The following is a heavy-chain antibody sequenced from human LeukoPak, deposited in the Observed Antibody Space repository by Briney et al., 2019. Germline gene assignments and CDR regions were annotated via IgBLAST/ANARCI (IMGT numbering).Heavy chain of an antibody. CDR1: GGSISSGSYY. J-gene: IGHJ6*03. CDR2: IYTSGST. D-gene: IGHD2-8*01. V-gene: IGHV4-61*02. Sequence: SETLSLTCTVSGGSISSGSYYWRWIRQPAGKGLEWIARIYTSGSTNYNPSLKSRVTISVDTSKNQFSLKLSSVTAADTAVYYCARVSPSYDYYYYYMDVWGKGTTVTISS. CDR3: ARVSPSYDYYYYYMDV.